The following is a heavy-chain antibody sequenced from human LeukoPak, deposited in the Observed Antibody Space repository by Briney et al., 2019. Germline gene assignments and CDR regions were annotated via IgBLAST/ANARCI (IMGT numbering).Heavy chain of an antibody. D-gene: IGHD6-19*01. CDR3: ARGSSGWYSDYGMDV. J-gene: IGHJ6*02. CDR1: GFTFSSYG. V-gene: IGHV3-30*03. Sequence: GGSLRLSCAASGFTFSSYGMHWVRQAPGKGLEWVAVLSYDGSNKYYADSVKGRFTISRDNSKNTLYLQMNSLRAEDTAVYYCARGSSGWYSDYGMDVWGQGTTVTVSS. CDR2: LSYDGSNK.